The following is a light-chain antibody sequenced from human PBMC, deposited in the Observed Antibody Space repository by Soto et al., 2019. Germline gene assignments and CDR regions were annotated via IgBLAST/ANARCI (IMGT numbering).Light chain of an antibody. CDR1: SSDIGGYNF. V-gene: IGLV2-14*01. Sequence: QSVLTQPASVSVSPGQSITISCTGTSSDIGGYNFVSWYQHHPGKAPKLMIYEVNNRPSGVSSRFSGSKSGNTASLTISGLQTEDEADYYCSSFTTSSTLVVFGGGTKLTVL. J-gene: IGLJ2*01. CDR2: EVN. CDR3: SSFTTSSTLVV.